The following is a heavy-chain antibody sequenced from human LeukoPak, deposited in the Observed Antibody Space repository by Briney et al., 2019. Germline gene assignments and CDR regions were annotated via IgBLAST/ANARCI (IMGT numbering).Heavy chain of an antibody. V-gene: IGHV4-4*07. Sequence: SETLSLTCTVSGGSISSYYWSWIRQPAGKGLEWIGRIYISATTNYNPSLKSRVTMSVDTSKNQFSLKLSSVTAADTAVYYCARAYGDYALSYYYYYYMDVWGKGTTVTVSS. CDR3: ARAYGDYALSYYYYYYMDV. CDR1: GGSISSYY. CDR2: IYISATT. J-gene: IGHJ6*03. D-gene: IGHD4-17*01.